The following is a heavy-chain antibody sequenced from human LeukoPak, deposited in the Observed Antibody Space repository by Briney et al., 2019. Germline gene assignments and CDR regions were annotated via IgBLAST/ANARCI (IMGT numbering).Heavy chain of an antibody. CDR2: IYHSGST. Sequence: SETLSLTCAVSGYSISSGYDWGWIRQPPGKGLERIGSIYHSGSTYYNPSLKSRVTISVDTSKNQFSLKLSSVTAADTAVYYCARQGYYDSSGYCNYWGQGTLVTVSS. CDR1: GYSISSGYD. CDR3: ARQGYYDSSGYCNY. D-gene: IGHD3-22*01. J-gene: IGHJ4*02. V-gene: IGHV4-38-2*01.